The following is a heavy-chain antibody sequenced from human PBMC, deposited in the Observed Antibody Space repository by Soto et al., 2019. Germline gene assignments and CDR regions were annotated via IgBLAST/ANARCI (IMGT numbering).Heavy chain of an antibody. Sequence: VGSLRLSCAASGFTFSSYGMHWVRQAPGKGLEWVAVISYDGSNKYYADSVKGRFTISRDNSKNTLYLQMNSLRAEDTAVYYCAKDYYYDSSGYQESGFSDYWGQGTLVTVSS. D-gene: IGHD3-22*01. CDR3: AKDYYYDSSGYQESGFSDY. CDR1: GFTFSSYG. V-gene: IGHV3-30*18. J-gene: IGHJ4*02. CDR2: ISYDGSNK.